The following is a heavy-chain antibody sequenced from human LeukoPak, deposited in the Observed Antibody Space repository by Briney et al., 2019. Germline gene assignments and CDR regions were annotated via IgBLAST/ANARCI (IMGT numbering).Heavy chain of an antibody. CDR1: GFAFSSYW. V-gene: IGHV3-74*01. J-gene: IGHJ3*02. CDR2: INSDGTTT. Sequence: GGSLRLSCAGSGFAFSSYWMHWVRQAPGKGLVWVSRINSDGTTTNYADSVKGRFTLSRDNAKNTLYLQMNSLRAEDTAVYYCARDYSGDRPVFDIWGQGTVVTASS. D-gene: IGHD2-21*02. CDR3: ARDYSGDRPVFDI.